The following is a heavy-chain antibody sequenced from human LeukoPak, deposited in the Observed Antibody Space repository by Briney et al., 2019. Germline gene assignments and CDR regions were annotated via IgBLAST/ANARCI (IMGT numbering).Heavy chain of an antibody. CDR1: GFTFSSYW. V-gene: IGHV3-7*01. CDR3: ARQRSYYGSGSYPFDY. D-gene: IGHD3-10*01. CDR2: IKQDGSEK. J-gene: IGHJ4*02. Sequence: GGSLRLSCAASGFTFSSYWMSWVRQAPGKGLEWVANIKQDGSEKYYVDSVKGRFTISRDNAKNSLYLQMNSLRAEDTAVYYCARQRSYYGSGSYPFDYWGQGTLVTVSS.